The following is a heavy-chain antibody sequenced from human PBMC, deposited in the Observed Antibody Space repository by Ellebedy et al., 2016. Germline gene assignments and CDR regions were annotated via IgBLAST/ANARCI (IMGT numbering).Heavy chain of an antibody. V-gene: IGHV7-4-1*02. J-gene: IGHJ4*02. D-gene: IGHD3-9*01. CDR2: INTNTGNP. CDR3: ARDITIFSKGSGY. Sequence: ASVKVSCKASGYTFTSYAMNCVRHAPGHGLEWMGWINTNTGNPTYAQGFTGRFGFSLDTPVSTAYLQISSLKAEDTAVYYCARDITIFSKGSGYWGQGTLVTVSS. CDR1: GYTFTSYA.